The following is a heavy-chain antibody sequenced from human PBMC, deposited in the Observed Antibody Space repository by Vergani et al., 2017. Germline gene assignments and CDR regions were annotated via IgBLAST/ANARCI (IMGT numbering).Heavy chain of an antibody. CDR2: IKSKTDGGTT. D-gene: IGHD1-7*01. Sequence: EVQLVESGGGLVKPGGSLRLSCAASGFTFSNAWMSWVRQAPGKGLEWVGRIKSKTDGGTTDYAAPVKGRFTISRDGSKNTLYLQMNSLKTEDTAVYYCTTWWSWNYPTPIWGQGTMVTVSS. CDR3: TTWWSWNYPTPI. V-gene: IGHV3-15*01. J-gene: IGHJ3*02. CDR1: GFTFSNAW.